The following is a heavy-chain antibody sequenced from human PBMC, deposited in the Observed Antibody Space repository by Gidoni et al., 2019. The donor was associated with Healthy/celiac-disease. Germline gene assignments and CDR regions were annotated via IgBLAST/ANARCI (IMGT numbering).Heavy chain of an antibody. J-gene: IGHJ4*02. D-gene: IGHD6-13*01. CDR1: GGPISISSYY. CDR3: AHGIATNY. V-gene: IGHV4-39*07. CDR2: IYYSGST. Sequence: QLQLQESGPGLVKPSETLPLTCTVSGGPISISSYYWGWIRQPPGKGLEWIGSIYYSGSTYYNPSLKSRGTISGDTSKNQFSLKLSSVTAADTAVYYCAHGIATNYWGQGTLVTVSA.